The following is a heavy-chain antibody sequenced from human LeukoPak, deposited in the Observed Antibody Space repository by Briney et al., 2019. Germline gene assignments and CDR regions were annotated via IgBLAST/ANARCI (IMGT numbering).Heavy chain of an antibody. V-gene: IGHV3-23*01. CDR3: AKGSLHPGIFDY. Sequence: PGGSLRLFCAASGFTFSSCAMTWVRQAPGKGLEWVSTISDSGGNTYYADSVKGRVTISRDNSKNTLYLQMNSLRAEDTAVYYCAKGSLHPGIFDYWGQGTLVTVSS. J-gene: IGHJ4*02. CDR2: ISDSGGNT. CDR1: GFTFSSCA.